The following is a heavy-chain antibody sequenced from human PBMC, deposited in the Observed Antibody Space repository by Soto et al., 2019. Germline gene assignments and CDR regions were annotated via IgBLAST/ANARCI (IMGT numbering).Heavy chain of an antibody. D-gene: IGHD1-26*01. CDR1: GYTFTSYG. V-gene: IGHV1-18*01. J-gene: IGHJ4*02. Sequence: ASVKVSCKASGYTFTSYGISWVRQAPGQGLEWMGWISGYNGNTNYAQKLQGRVTMTTDTSTSTAYMELRRLRSDDTAVYYCARETTSIVGATNFDYWGRGTVVTVSS. CDR2: ISGYNGNT. CDR3: ARETTSIVGATNFDY.